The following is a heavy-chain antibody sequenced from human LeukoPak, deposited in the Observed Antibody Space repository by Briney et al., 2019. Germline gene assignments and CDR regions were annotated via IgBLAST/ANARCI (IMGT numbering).Heavy chain of an antibody. V-gene: IGHV4-31*03. CDR1: GGSISSGGYY. D-gene: IGHD5-12*01. J-gene: IGHJ4*02. CDR3: ARAGGYEAYYFDY. Sequence: SETLSLTCTVSGGSISSGGYYWSWIRQHLGKGLEWIGYIYYSGSTYYNPSLKSRVTISVDTSKNQFSLKLSSVTAADTAVYYCARAGGYEAYYFDYWGQGTLVTVSS. CDR2: IYYSGST.